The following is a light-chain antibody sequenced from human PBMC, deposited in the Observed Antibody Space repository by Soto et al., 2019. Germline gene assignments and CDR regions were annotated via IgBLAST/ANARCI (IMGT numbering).Light chain of an antibody. V-gene: IGKV1-39*01. CDR2: SAS. CDR1: ETIIDY. CDR3: QRSFSAPRT. Sequence: DIQMSQSPSSLSASVGDSVTITCRASETIIDYLNWYQQQPGEAPKLLIFSASSLHSGVPSRFRGSGSGTHFPLTISSLQPEDFATYFCQRSFSAPRTFGQGTKL. J-gene: IGKJ2*01.